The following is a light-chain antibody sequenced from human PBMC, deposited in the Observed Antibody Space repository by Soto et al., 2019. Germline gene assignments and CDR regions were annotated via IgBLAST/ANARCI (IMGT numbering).Light chain of an antibody. CDR3: QQYGSSSWT. Sequence: ENVLTQSPATLSVSPGERATLSCRVSQSVSSSYLAWYQQKPGQAPRLLIYGTSSRATGIPDRFSGSGSGTDFTLTISRLEPEDFAVYYCQQYGSSSWTFGQGTKVDIK. CDR2: GTS. V-gene: IGKV3-20*01. CDR1: QSVSSSY. J-gene: IGKJ1*01.